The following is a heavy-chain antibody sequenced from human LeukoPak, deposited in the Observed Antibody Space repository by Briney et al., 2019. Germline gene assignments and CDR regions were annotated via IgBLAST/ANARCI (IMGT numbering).Heavy chain of an antibody. CDR1: GYTFTSYY. CDR2: INPSGGST. J-gene: IGHJ3*02. CDR3: ARSYSSSSAFDI. Sequence: GASVKVSCKAFGYTFTSYYMHWVRQAPGQGLEWMGIINPSGGSTNYAQKFQGRVTMTRDTSTSTVYMELSSLRSEDTAMYYCARSYSSSSAFDIWGQGTMVTVSS. D-gene: IGHD6-6*01. V-gene: IGHV1-46*01.